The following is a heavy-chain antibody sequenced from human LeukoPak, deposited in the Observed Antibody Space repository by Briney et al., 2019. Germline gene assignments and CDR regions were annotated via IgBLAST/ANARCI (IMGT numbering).Heavy chain of an antibody. CDR2: IIPIFGTA. CDR3: ARAGYCSGGSCYLDY. Sequence: ASVTVSCKASGGTFSSYAISWVRQAPGQGLEWMGGIIPIFGTANYAQKLQGRVTMTTDTSTSTAYMELRSLRSDGTAVYYCARAGYCSGGSCYLDYWGQGTLVTVSS. J-gene: IGHJ4*02. CDR1: GGTFSSYA. D-gene: IGHD2-15*01. V-gene: IGHV1-69*05.